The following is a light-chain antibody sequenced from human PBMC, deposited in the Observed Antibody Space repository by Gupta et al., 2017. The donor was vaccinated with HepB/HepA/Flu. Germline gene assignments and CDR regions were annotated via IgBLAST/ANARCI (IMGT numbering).Light chain of an antibody. CDR2: GAS. V-gene: IGKV3-20*01. Sequence: EIVWTQSPGTLSLSPGERATLSCRASQSVSSSYLAWYQQKPGQAPRLLIYGASSRATGIPDRFSGSGSETDFTLTISRLEPEDFAVYYCQQYGSSLSLTFGGGTKVEIK. CDR1: QSVSSSY. CDR3: QQYGSSLSLT. J-gene: IGKJ4*01.